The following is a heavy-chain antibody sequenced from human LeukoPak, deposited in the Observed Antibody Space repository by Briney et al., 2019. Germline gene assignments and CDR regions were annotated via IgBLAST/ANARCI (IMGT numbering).Heavy chain of an antibody. CDR2: ISDSGSGT. CDR1: GFTFSSYA. CDR3: AKRTDTSGNRGGALDI. V-gene: IGHV3-23*01. D-gene: IGHD3-22*01. Sequence: GGSLGLSCPASGFTFSSYAMSWVRQAPGKGLEWVSSISDSGSGTYYADSVKGRFTISRDNSKNTLDLQMNSLRAEDTAVYYCAKRTDTSGNRGGALDIWGQGTMVAVSS. J-gene: IGHJ3*02.